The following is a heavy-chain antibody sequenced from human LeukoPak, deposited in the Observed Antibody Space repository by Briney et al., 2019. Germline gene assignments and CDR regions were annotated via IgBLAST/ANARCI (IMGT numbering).Heavy chain of an antibody. CDR1: GGSISSSSYY. CDR2: IYYSGST. J-gene: IGHJ4*02. CDR3: ARQDTAMAWSYYFDY. D-gene: IGHD5-18*01. Sequence: SGTLSLTCTVSGGSISSSSYYWGWIRQPPGKGLEWIGSIYYSGSTYYTPSLKSRVTISVDTSKNQFSLKLSSVTAADTAVYYCARQDTAMAWSYYFDYWGQGTLVTVSS. V-gene: IGHV4-39*01.